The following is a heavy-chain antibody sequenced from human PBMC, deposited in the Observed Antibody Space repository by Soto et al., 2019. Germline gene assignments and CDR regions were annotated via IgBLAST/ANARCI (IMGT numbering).Heavy chain of an antibody. CDR1: GFTFSNAW. CDR3: STSAKYYAKRRYRGYFDV. CDR2: ITSKTDGGTT. Sequence: EVQVVESGGGLVKPGGSLRLSCAASGFTFSNAWMSWVRQAPGKGLEWVARITSKTDGGTTDYAAPVKGRFIISRDDSKTTLYLQVNNLNTEDTAVYYCSTSAKYYAKRRYRGYFDVWGRGTLVTVSS. V-gene: IGHV3-15*01. D-gene: IGHD2-8*01. J-gene: IGHJ2*01.